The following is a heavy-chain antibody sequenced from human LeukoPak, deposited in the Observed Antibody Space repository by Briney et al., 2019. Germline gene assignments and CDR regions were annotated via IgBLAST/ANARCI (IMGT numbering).Heavy chain of an antibody. Sequence: GRSLRLSCAASGFTFSSYGMHWVRQAPGKGLEWVAVIWYDGSNKYYADSVKGRFTISRDNSKNTLYLQMNSLRAEDTAVYYCAGGDDAFDIWGQGTTVTVPS. V-gene: IGHV3-33*01. CDR2: IWYDGSNK. CDR3: AGGDDAFDI. CDR1: GFTFSSYG. J-gene: IGHJ3*02. D-gene: IGHD2-15*01.